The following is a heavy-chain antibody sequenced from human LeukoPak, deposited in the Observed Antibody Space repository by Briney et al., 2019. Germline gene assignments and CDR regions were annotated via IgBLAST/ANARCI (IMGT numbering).Heavy chain of an antibody. CDR1: GGSISDSFEHY. Sequence: SETLSLTCGVSGGSISDSFEHYWCWVRQPPGKGFEWIAEVHHTGRTIYSPSFARRVTISADTSKNQVSLTLTSVTAADTAVYYCARSIDTYYYDSSGYRATGAFDIWGQGTMVTVSS. V-gene: IGHV4-4*02. CDR3: ARSIDTYYYDSSGYRATGAFDI. D-gene: IGHD3-22*01. CDR2: VHHTGRT. J-gene: IGHJ3*02.